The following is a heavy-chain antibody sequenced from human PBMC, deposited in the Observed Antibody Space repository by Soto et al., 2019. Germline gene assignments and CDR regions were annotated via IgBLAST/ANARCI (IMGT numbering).Heavy chain of an antibody. CDR3: ARDGPYYGMDV. V-gene: IGHV3-33*01. CDR2: IWYDGSNK. Sequence: PGWSLRLACASSVFTFSSYGMHWVRQAPGKGLEWVAVIWYDGSNKYYADSVKGRFTISRDNSKNTLYLQMNSLRAEDTAVYYCARDGPYYGMDVWGQGTTVTVSS. J-gene: IGHJ6*02. CDR1: VFTFSSYG.